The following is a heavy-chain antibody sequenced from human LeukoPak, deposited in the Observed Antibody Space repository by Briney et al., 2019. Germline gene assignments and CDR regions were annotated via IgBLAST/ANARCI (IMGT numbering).Heavy chain of an antibody. CDR1: GGSFSGYY. J-gene: IGHJ3*02. D-gene: IGHD4-23*01. CDR3: ARTEPATVVKPHDAFDI. Sequence: XETLSLTCAVYGGSFSGYYWSWIRQPPGKGLEWIGEINHSGSTNYNPSLKSRVTISVDTSKNQFSLKLSSVTAADTAVYYCARTEPATVVKPHDAFDIWGQGTMVTVSS. CDR2: INHSGST. V-gene: IGHV4-34*01.